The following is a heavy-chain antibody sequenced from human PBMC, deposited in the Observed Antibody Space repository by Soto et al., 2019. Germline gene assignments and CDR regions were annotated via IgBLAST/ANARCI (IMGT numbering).Heavy chain of an antibody. Sequence: QVQLVESGGGVVQPGRSLRLSCAASEFTFSNDGMHWVRQAPGKELEWVAVILNEGSNRYHADSVKDGFTISRDNSKNTLYLHMDSLRAEDTAVYYCARDDEYSGNGMDVWGQGTTVIGS. CDR2: ILNEGSNR. J-gene: IGHJ6*02. V-gene: IGHV3-33*01. CDR1: EFTFSNDG. D-gene: IGHD6-6*01. CDR3: ARDDEYSGNGMDV.